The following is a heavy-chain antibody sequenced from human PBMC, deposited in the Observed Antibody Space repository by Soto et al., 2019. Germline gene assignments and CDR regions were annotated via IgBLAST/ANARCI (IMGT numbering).Heavy chain of an antibody. CDR1: XRSISSYY. J-gene: IGHJ4*02. V-gene: IGHV4-4*07. Sequence: TLSLSCTVSXRSISSYYWSWIRQPAGKGLEWIGRIYTSGSTNYNPSLKSRVTMSVDTSKNQFSLKLSSVTAADTAVYYCARSRHSSSSPDYWGQGTLVTVSS. CDR2: IYTSGST. D-gene: IGHD6-6*01. CDR3: ARSRHSSSSPDY.